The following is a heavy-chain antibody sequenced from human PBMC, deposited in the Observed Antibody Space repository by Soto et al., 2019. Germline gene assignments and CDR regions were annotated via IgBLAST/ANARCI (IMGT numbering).Heavy chain of an antibody. Sequence: PGGSLRLSCTASGFIFSHYWMSWVRQAPGKGLERVANIKPDGSEKYYVDSVKGRFIVSRDNAKNSLYLQMTSLRAEDTAVYYCARDIALVPAPHDFWGQGTLVTVSS. CDR2: IKPDGSEK. D-gene: IGHD2-2*01. J-gene: IGHJ4*02. CDR3: ARDIALVPAPHDF. CDR1: GFIFSHYW. V-gene: IGHV3-7*03.